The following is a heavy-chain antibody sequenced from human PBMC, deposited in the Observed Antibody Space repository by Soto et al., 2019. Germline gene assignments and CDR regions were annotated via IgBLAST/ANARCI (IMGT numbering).Heavy chain of an antibody. CDR3: AFSYHCNY. V-gene: IGHV3-23*01. CDR1: GFTFTSYA. CDR2: ISRSGDNT. Sequence: GGSLRPSCAASGFTFTSYAMRWVRQAPDKGLEWVSRISRSGDNTYYAGSVKGRFTISRDDSKNTLYLQMNSLRAEDTAVYYCAFSYHCNYWGQGTLVTVSS. D-gene: IGHD2-2*01. J-gene: IGHJ4*02.